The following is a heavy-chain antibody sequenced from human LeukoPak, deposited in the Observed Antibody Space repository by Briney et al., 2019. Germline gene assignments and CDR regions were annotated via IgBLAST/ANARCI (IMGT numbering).Heavy chain of an antibody. Sequence: PGGSLRLSCAASGFTFSSYWMSWVRQAPGKGLEWVANIKQDGSEKYYVDSVKGRFTISRDNAKNSLYLQMNSLGAEDTAVYYCARRADYSFWSGYSYYYYYYMDVWGKGTTVTVSS. J-gene: IGHJ6*03. CDR2: IKQDGSEK. V-gene: IGHV3-7*01. CDR3: ARRADYSFWSGYSYYYYYYMDV. CDR1: GFTFSSYW. D-gene: IGHD3-3*01.